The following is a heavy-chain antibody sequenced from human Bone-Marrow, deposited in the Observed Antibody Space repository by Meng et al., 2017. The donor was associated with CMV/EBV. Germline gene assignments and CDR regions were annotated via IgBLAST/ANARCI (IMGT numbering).Heavy chain of an antibody. J-gene: IGHJ6*02. V-gene: IGHV1-8*03. D-gene: IGHD6-13*01. CDR2: MNPNSGNT. CDR1: GYTFTSYD. CDR3: ARGRRAVAGGGMDV. Sequence: ASVKVSCKASGYTFTSYDINWVRQGTGQGREWMGWMNPNSGNTGYAQKFQGRVTITRNTSINTAYMELSSLRSEDTAVYYCARGRRAVAGGGMDVWGQGTTVTVSS.